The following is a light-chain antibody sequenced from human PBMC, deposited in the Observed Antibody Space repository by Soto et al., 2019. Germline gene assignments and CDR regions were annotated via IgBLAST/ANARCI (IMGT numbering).Light chain of an antibody. Sequence: QSVLTQPASVSGSPGQSITIACTVTSSDVGGSNYVSWYQQLPGKAPKLMIYDVSDRPSGVSNRFSGSKSGNTASLTISGLQAEDEADYYCSSYTSSSLYVFGTGTKVTVL. J-gene: IGLJ1*01. CDR3: SSYTSSSLYV. CDR1: SSDVGGSNY. CDR2: DVS. V-gene: IGLV2-14*01.